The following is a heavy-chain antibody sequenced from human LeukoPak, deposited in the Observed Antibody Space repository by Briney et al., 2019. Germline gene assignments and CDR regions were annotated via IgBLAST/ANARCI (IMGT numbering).Heavy chain of an antibody. D-gene: IGHD6-13*01. CDR3: AKGKQPNYYYYMDV. J-gene: IGHJ6*03. CDR2: ISWNSGSI. V-gene: IGHV3-9*01. CDR1: GITFSSYE. Sequence: GGSLRLSCAASGITFSSYEMSWVRQAPGKGLEWVSGISWNSGSIGYADSVKGRFTISRDNAKNSLYLQMNSLRAEDTALYYCAKGKQPNYYYYMDVWGKGTTVTISS.